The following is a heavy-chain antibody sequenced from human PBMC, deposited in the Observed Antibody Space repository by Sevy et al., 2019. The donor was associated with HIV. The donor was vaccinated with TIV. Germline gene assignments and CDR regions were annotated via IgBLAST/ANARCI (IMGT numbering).Heavy chain of an antibody. CDR2: IYPGDSDT. CDR1: GYSFTSYW. J-gene: IGHJ3*02. CDR3: ARRGIVAVTPFDI. D-gene: IGHD3-22*01. Sequence: GESLKIPCKGSGYSFTSYWIGWVRQMPGKGLEWMGIIYPGDSDTRYSPSFQGQVTISADKSISTAYLQWSSLKASDTAMYYCARRGIVAVTPFDIWGQGTMVTVSS. V-gene: IGHV5-51*01.